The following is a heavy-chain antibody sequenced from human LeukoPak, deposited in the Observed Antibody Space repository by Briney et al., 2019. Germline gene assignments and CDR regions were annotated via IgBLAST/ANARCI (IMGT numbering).Heavy chain of an antibody. CDR1: GDSINSYY. CDR3: ARDYGGNPGFFDS. V-gene: IGHV4-59*01. J-gene: IGHJ4*02. CDR2: IYYIGNS. D-gene: IGHD4-23*01. Sequence: PSETLSLTCTVSGDSINSYYWSWIRQPLGKGLEWIGSIYYIGNSNYNPSLKSRVTISVDTSRNQFSLKVNSMTAADTAVYYCARDYGGNPGFFDSWGQGTLVTVSS.